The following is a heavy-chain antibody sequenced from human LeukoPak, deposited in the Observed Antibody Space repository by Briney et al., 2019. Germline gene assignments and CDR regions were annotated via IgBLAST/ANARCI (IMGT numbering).Heavy chain of an antibody. D-gene: IGHD1-14*01. V-gene: IGHV4-59*01. CDR1: GGSINSYW. CDR3: ARVRNHRIDY. J-gene: IGHJ4*02. CDR2: IYYTGST. Sequence: SETLSLTCTVSGGSINSYWWSWIRQPPGKGLEWVGYIYYTGSTNYNPSLKSRASMSVDTSKNQFSLKLSSVTAADTAVYYCARVRNHRIDYWGQGTLVTVSS.